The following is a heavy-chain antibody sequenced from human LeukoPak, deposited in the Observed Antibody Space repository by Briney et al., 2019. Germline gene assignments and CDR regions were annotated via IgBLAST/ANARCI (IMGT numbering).Heavy chain of an antibody. Sequence: PSETLSLTCTDSGGSIRSYYWSWIRQPPGKGLGWVGYIYYSGSTNYNPSLKSRVTISVDTSKNQFSLRLSSVTAADTAVYYCAGYKRIPLDYWGQGTLVTVSS. D-gene: IGHD5-18*01. J-gene: IGHJ4*02. CDR1: GGSIRSYY. V-gene: IGHV4-59*01. CDR3: AGYKRIPLDY. CDR2: IYYSGST.